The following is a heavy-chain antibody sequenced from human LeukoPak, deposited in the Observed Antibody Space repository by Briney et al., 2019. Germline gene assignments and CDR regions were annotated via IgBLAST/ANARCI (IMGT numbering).Heavy chain of an antibody. Sequence: PSETLSLTCTVSGGSISSGSYYWSWIRQPAGKGLEWIGRIYTSGSTNYNPSLKSRVTISVDTSKNQFSLKLSSVTAADTAVYYCARQRGSYAPDSWGQGTLVTVSS. V-gene: IGHV4-61*02. CDR2: IYTSGST. CDR1: GGSISSGSYY. CDR3: ARQRGSYAPDS. J-gene: IGHJ5*01. D-gene: IGHD1-26*01.